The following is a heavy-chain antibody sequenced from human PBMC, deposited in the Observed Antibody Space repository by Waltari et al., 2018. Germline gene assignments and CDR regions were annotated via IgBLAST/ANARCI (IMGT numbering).Heavy chain of an antibody. V-gene: IGHV3-23*01. CDR3: AKNPVYYGSGNGMDV. J-gene: IGHJ6*02. D-gene: IGHD3-10*01. CDR1: GFTFSSDA. CDR2: ISGSGGST. Sequence: EVQLLESGGGLVQPGGSLRLSCAASGFTFSSDAMSSVRQAPGKGLEWVSAISGSGGSTYYAESVKGRFTISRDNSKNTLYLQMNSLRAEDTAVYYCAKNPVYYGSGNGMDVWGQGTTVTVSS.